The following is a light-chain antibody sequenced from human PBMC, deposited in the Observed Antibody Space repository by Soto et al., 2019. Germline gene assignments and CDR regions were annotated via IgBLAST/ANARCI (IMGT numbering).Light chain of an antibody. Sequence: QSVLTQPPSASGTPGQRVTISCSGGSSNIGINTVNWYQQLPGTAPKVLIHTDNERPSGVPDRFSGSKSGTSASLAINGLQSGDEADYYCGEWHESFKVYLFGMGKKVT. V-gene: IGLV1-44*01. CDR1: SSNIGINT. CDR2: TDN. CDR3: GEWHESFKVYL. J-gene: IGLJ1*01.